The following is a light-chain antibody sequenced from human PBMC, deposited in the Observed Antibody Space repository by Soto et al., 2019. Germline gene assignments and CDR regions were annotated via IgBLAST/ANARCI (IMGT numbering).Light chain of an antibody. Sequence: DIQMTQSPSTLSASVGDRVTITCRASQSISNWLAWYQQKPGKAPKLLIYKASSLESGVPSRFSGSGSGTEFTLTISSLQPDDFATYYCQHYNSYSLTFGQGTKVDIK. CDR1: QSISNW. J-gene: IGKJ1*01. V-gene: IGKV1-5*03. CDR2: KAS. CDR3: QHYNSYSLT.